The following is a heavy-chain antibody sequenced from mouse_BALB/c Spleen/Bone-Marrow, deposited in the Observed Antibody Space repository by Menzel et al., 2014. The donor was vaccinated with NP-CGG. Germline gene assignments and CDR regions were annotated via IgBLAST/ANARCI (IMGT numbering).Heavy chain of an antibody. J-gene: IGHJ3*01. V-gene: IGHV14-3*02. D-gene: IGHD1-1*01. CDR3: AFYYYGSSLFAY. CDR2: IDPANGNT. Sequence: EVMLVESGAELVKPGASVKLSCTASGFNIKDTYMHWVKQRPEQGLEWIGRIDPANGNTKYDPKFQGKATITADTSSNTAYLQLSSLTSEDTAVYYCAFYYYGSSLFAYWGQWTLVTVSA. CDR1: GFNIKDTY.